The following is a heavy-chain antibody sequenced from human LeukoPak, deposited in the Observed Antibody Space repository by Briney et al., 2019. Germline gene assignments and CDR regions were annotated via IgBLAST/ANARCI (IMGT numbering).Heavy chain of an antibody. CDR3: ARDKYGAYFDS. Sequence: GGSLRLSCAASGFTFSSYWMDWVRQAPGKGLEWVANIKPDGSEKYYVDSVKGRFTISRDNANNSLYVQMNSLRVEDTAVYYCARDKYGAYFDSWGQGTLVTVSS. CDR2: IKPDGSEK. D-gene: IGHD4-17*01. V-gene: IGHV3-7*04. CDR1: GFTFSSYW. J-gene: IGHJ4*02.